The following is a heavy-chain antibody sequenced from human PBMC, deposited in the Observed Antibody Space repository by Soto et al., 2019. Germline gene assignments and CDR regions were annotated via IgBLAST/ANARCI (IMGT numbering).Heavy chain of an antibody. J-gene: IGHJ5*02. D-gene: IGHD3-10*02. CDR3: ARSTSLKKITMSGWFDP. CDR1: GYSFTSYW. V-gene: IGHV5-51*01. Sequence: PGESLKISCKGSGYSFTSYWIGWVRQMPGKGLEWMGIIYPGDSDTRYSPSFQGQVTISADKSISTAYLQWSSLKASDTAMYYCARSTSLKKITMSGWFDPWGQGTLVTVPQ. CDR2: IYPGDSDT.